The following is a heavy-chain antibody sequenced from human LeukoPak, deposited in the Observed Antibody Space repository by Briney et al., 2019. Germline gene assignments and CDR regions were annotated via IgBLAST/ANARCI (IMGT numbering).Heavy chain of an antibody. CDR1: GFTFSSYA. V-gene: IGHV3-23*01. CDR2: ISGSGGST. D-gene: IGHD6-13*01. Sequence: GDLILSCAASGFTFSSYAMSWVRQAPRKGLEWVSAISGSGGSTYYADSVKGRFTISRDNSKNTLYQQMHSRRAEDTAVYYCAKDSSSWCEMGYFDYWGQGTLVTVSS. J-gene: IGHJ4*02. CDR3: AKDSSSWCEMGYFDY.